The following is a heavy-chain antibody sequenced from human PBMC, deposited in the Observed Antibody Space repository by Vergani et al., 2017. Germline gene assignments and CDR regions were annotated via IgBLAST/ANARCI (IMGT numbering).Heavy chain of an antibody. CDR1: GLSFSTYS. V-gene: IGHV3-21*06. CDR3: ARKKYYDSKDYYQVEPFDY. D-gene: IGHD3-22*01. J-gene: IGHJ4*02. Sequence: EVQLQESGGGLVKPGGSLRVSCAASGLSFSTYSINLVRQAPGKGLEWVSSISGRSNYIYYADSLKGRFTISRDNSKNSVYLQMNSLRAEDTAIYYCARKKYYDSKDYYQVEPFDYWGQGTLVTVSS. CDR2: ISGRSNYI.